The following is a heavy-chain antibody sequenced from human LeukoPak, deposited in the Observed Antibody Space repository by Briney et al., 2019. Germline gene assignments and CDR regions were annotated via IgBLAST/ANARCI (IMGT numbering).Heavy chain of an antibody. V-gene: IGHV3-11*04. CDR1: GFTFSDYY. CDR2: ISSSGSTI. Sequence: GGSLRLSCAASGFTFSDYYMSWIRQAPGKGLEWVSYISSSGSTIYYADSVKGRFTISRDNAKSTLYLQMNSLRAEDTAVYYCARSKDLWFGELFGYWGQGTLVTVSS. CDR3: ARSKDLWFGELFGY. D-gene: IGHD3-10*01. J-gene: IGHJ4*02.